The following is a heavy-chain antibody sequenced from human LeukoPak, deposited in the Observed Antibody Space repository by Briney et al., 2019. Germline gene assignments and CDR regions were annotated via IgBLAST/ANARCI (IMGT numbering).Heavy chain of an antibody. V-gene: IGHV1-2*02. J-gene: IGHJ4*02. CDR1: GYTFTGYY. D-gene: IGHD4-23*01. CDR2: INPNSGGT. Sequence: ASVKVSCKASGYTFTGYYMHWVRQAPGQGLEWMGWINPNSGGTNYAQKLQGRVTMTTGTSISTAYMELSRLRSADTAVYYCERGGCGMVVSLGSCFDCWGQGNLVTVSS. CDR3: ERGGCGMVVSLGSCFDC.